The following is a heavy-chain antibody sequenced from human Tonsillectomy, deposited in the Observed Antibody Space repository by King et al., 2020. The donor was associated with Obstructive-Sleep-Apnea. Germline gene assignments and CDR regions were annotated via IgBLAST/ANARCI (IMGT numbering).Heavy chain of an antibody. CDR2: INTNTENP. CDR3: ARGRYYDGSGSYWGDAFDI. CDR1: GYTFTMYA. J-gene: IGHJ3*02. Sequence: QLVQSGSELKKPGASVRVSCKASGYTFTMYAMNWVRQAPGQGLEWMGWINTNTENPTYAQGFTGRFVFSLDTSVSTAYLQISSLKAEDTAVYYCARGRYYDGSGSYWGDAFDIWGQGTMVTVSS. D-gene: IGHD3-10*01. V-gene: IGHV7-4-1*02.